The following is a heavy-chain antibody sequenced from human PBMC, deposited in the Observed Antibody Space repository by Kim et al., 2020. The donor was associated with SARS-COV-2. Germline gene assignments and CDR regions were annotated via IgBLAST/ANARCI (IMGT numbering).Heavy chain of an antibody. D-gene: IGHD1-26*01. Sequence: GGSLRLSCAASGFTFSSYGMHWVRQAPGKGLEWVAVIWYDGSNKYYADSVKGRFTISRDNSKNTLYLQMNSLRAEDTAVYYCARGVGATYSGMDVWGLGTTVTVSS. CDR3: ARGVGATYSGMDV. CDR1: GFTFSSYG. CDR2: IWYDGSNK. V-gene: IGHV3-33*01. J-gene: IGHJ6*02.